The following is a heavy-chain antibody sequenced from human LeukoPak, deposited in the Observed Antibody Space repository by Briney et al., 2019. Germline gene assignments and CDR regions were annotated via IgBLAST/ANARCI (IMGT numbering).Heavy chain of an antibody. V-gene: IGHV5-51*01. CDR1: GYSFTSYW. CDR2: IYPGDSDT. Sequence: GESLKISCKGSGYSFTSYWIGWVRQMPGKGLEWMGIIYPGDSDTRYSPSFQGQVTISADKSISTAYLQWSSLKASDTAMYYCARVKVDTAMVLYYYGTDVWGQGTTVTVSS. J-gene: IGHJ6*02. D-gene: IGHD5-18*01. CDR3: ARVKVDTAMVLYYYGTDV.